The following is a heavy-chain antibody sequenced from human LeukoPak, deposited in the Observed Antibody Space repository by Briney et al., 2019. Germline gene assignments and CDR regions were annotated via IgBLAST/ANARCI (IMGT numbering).Heavy chain of an antibody. J-gene: IGHJ3*02. CDR2: INPNTGGS. D-gene: IGHD3-10*01. Sequence: ASVTVSCKASGYTFTDYYMHWVRQAPGQGLEWMGWINPNTGGSNYAQKFQGRVTMIRDTSISTAYMELRGLRPDDTAVYYCATLWFGEYGDGFDIWGQGTMVTVSS. V-gene: IGHV1-2*02. CDR3: ATLWFGEYGDGFDI. CDR1: GYTFTDYY.